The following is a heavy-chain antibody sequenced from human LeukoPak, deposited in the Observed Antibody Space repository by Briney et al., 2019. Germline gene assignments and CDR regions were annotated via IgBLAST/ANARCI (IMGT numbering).Heavy chain of an antibody. CDR3: ARGDGSAYSSSWYRDNWFDP. D-gene: IGHD6-13*01. J-gene: IGHJ5*02. CDR1: GYTFTGYY. Sequence: ASVKVSCKASGYTFTGYYMHWVRQAPGQGLEWMGWINPNSGGTNYAQKFQGRVTMSVDTSKNQFSLKLSSVTAADTAVYYCARGDGSAYSSSWYRDNWFDPWGQGTLVTVSS. CDR2: INPNSGGT. V-gene: IGHV1-2*02.